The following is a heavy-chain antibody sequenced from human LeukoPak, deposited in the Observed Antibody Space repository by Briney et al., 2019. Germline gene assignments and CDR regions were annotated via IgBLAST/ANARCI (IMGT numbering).Heavy chain of an antibody. Sequence: GGSLRLSCAASGFTFSSYGMHWVRQAPGKGLEWVAVISYDGSNKYYADSVKGRFTISRDNSKNTMYLQMNSLRAEDRAMYYCAKDHGRAFDYWGQGTMVTVSS. J-gene: IGHJ4*02. D-gene: IGHD1-26*01. V-gene: IGHV3-30*18. CDR2: ISYDGSNK. CDR3: AKDHGRAFDY. CDR1: GFTFSSYG.